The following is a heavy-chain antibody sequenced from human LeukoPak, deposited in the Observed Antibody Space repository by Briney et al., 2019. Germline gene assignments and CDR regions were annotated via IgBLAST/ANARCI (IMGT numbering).Heavy chain of an antibody. J-gene: IGHJ4*02. Sequence: SETLSLTCTVSGGSISIYYWSWIRQPPGKGLEWIGYINYSGSTNYNPSLKSRVTISVDKSKNQFSLKLSSVTAADTAVYYCARNPGSEYPEWWGQGTLVTVSS. CDR1: GGSISIYY. V-gene: IGHV4-59*12. CDR3: ARNPGSEYPEW. D-gene: IGHD2-15*01. CDR2: INYSGST.